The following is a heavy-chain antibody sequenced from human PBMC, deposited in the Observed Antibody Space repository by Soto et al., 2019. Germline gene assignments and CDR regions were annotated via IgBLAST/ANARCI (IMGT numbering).Heavy chain of an antibody. D-gene: IGHD1-1*01. CDR2: INPNSGGT. V-gene: IGHV1-2*02. CDR3: ANVSGTRGYYYAIDV. CDR1: GCSFTCYY. Sequence: SVKGSCSASGCSFTCYYMHWVRQAPGQGLEWMGWINPNSGGTNYAQKFQGRVTMTRDTSISTAYMELNRLRAEDTAVYYCANVSGTRGYYYAIDVWGQGTTVTFSS. J-gene: IGHJ6*02.